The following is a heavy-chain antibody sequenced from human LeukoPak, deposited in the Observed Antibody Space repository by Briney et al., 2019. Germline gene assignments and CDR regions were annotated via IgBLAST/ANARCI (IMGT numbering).Heavy chain of an antibody. J-gene: IGHJ6*02. CDR2: INPSGGST. Sequence: GASVKVSCKASGYTFTSYYMHWVRQAPGQGLEWMGIINPSGGSTSYAQKFQGRVTMTRDTSTSTVYMELRSLRSEDTAVYYCARPIAHTYYYYGMDVWGQGTTVTVSS. CDR3: ARPIAHTYYYYGMDV. CDR1: GYTFTSYY. V-gene: IGHV1-46*01. D-gene: IGHD2-21*01.